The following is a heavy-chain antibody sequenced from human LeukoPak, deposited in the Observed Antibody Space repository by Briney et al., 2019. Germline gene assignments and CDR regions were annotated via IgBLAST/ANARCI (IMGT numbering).Heavy chain of an antibody. CDR2: MDPNSGNT. CDR1: GYTFTSYD. Sequence: ASLKVSCKASGYTFTSYDINWVRQATGQGLEWMGWMDPNSGNTGYAQKFQGRVTITRNTSISTAYMELSSLRSEDTAVYYCARTYSSSSYYYYYYYMDVWGKGTTVTVSS. CDR3: ARTYSSSSYYYYYYYMDV. D-gene: IGHD6-13*01. J-gene: IGHJ6*03. V-gene: IGHV1-8*03.